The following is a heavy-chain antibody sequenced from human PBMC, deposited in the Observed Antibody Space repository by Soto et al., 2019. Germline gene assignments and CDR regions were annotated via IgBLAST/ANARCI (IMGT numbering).Heavy chain of an antibody. CDR3: AGAPKLYYFHVMDV. V-gene: IGHV6-1*01. CDR1: GDSVSSNSAA. Sequence: SQTLSLTCAISGDSVSSNSAAWNWIRQSPSRGLEWLGRTYYRSKWYNDYAVSVKSRITINPDTSKHQFSLQMNSVTPEDTVVYYCAGAPKLYYFHVMDVWGKGTTVTVSS. J-gene: IGHJ6*04. CDR2: TYYRSKWYN.